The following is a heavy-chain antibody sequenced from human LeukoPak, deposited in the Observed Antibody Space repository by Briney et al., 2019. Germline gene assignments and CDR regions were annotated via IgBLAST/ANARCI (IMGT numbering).Heavy chain of an antibody. V-gene: IGHV3-30*03. CDR2: ISHEGSSK. D-gene: IGHD6-19*01. Sequence: GGSLRLSCAASGFSFGSYGMHWVRQAPGKGLEWVAVISHEGSSKYYADSVKGRFTISRDNSKNMVYLQMNSLRVEDTAVYYCARTREQWQVLDYWGQGTLVTVSS. CDR1: GFSFGSYG. CDR3: ARTREQWQVLDY. J-gene: IGHJ4*02.